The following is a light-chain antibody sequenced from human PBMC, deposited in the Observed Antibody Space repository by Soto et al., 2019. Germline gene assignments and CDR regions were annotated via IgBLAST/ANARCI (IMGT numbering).Light chain of an antibody. CDR3: ETCDSNTRV. CDR2: LEGSGSY. J-gene: IGLJ3*02. V-gene: IGLV4-60*02. CDR1: SGHSSYI. Sequence: QTVVTQSSSASASLGSSVKLTCTLSSGHSSYIIAWHQQQPGKAPRYLMKLEGSGSYNKGSGVPDRFSGSSSGADRYLTISNHQFEDEADYYCETCDSNTRVFGGGTKLTVL.